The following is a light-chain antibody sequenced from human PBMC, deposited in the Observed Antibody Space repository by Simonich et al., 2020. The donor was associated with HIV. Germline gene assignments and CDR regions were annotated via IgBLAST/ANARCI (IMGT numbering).Light chain of an antibody. CDR3: QQYNNWPSPFT. J-gene: IGKJ3*01. CDR2: YAS. Sequence: MTQSPSSLSVSPGERATLSCRASQNIAGNLAWYQHKPGQAPRLLIYYASTRATGVPARLRGSGFGTDFTLTISSTQSEDFAVYYCQQYNNWPSPFTFGPGTEVDIK. CDR1: QNIAGN. V-gene: IGKV3-15*01.